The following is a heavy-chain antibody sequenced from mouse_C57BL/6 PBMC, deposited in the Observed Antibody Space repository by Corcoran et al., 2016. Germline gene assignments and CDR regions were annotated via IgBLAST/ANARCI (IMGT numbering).Heavy chain of an antibody. Sequence: EVQLQQSGPELVKPGASVKIPCKASGYTFTDYNMDWVKQSHGKSLEWIGDINPNNGGTIYNQKFKGKATLTVAKSSSTAYMELRSLTSEDTAVYYCARQGPLTGTDYYAMDYWGQGTSVTVSS. CDR3: ARQGPLTGTDYYAMDY. CDR2: INPNNGGT. J-gene: IGHJ4*01. V-gene: IGHV1-18*01. D-gene: IGHD4-1*01. CDR1: GYTFTDYN.